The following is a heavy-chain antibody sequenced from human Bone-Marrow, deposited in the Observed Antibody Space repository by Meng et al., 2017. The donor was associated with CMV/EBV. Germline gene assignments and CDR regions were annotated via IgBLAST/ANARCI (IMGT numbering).Heavy chain of an antibody. V-gene: IGHV3-15*01. Sequence: GESLKISCAASGFTFSNAWMSWVRQAPGKGLEWVGRIKSKTDGGTTDYAAPVKGRFTISRDDSKNTLYLQMNSLKTEDTAVYYCTTAVYYDSSGYYFAVGGTDAFDIWGQGTMVTVSS. CDR1: GFTFSNAW. CDR2: IKSKTDGGTT. CDR3: TTAVYYDSSGYYFAVGGTDAFDI. J-gene: IGHJ3*02. D-gene: IGHD3-22*01.